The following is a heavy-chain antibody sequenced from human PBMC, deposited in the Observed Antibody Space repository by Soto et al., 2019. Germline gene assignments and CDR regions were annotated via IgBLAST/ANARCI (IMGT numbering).Heavy chain of an antibody. CDR2: ISNDGSAE. CDR1: GFTFSRFG. Sequence: QVQLVESGGGVVQPGRSLRLSCVASGFTFSRFGMHWVRQAPGKGLEWVAVISNDGSAEYFADSVRGRFTISRDNSRNTMHLHMHSLRPEDTALYYCTQESNDHSSSSKWCFDWWGQGHLVTVSS. D-gene: IGHD3-9*01. V-gene: IGHV3-30*18. J-gene: IGHJ1*01. CDR3: TQESNDHSSSSKWCFDW.